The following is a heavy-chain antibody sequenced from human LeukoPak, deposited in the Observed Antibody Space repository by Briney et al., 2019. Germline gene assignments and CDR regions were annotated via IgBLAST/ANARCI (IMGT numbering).Heavy chain of an antibody. CDR2: IKQDGSVK. Sequence: PGGSLRLSCAASGFIFSTYWMSWVRQAPGKGLEWVANIKQDGSVKYYVDSVKGRFAISRGNAKNSLYLQMNSLRAEDTAVYYCAREDAYNADFDFWGQGTLVTVSS. J-gene: IGHJ4*02. CDR3: AREDAYNADFDF. D-gene: IGHD5-24*01. V-gene: IGHV3-7*01. CDR1: GFIFSTYW.